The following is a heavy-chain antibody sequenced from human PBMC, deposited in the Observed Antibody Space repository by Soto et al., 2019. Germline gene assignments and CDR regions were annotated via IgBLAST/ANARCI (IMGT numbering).Heavy chain of an antibody. D-gene: IGHD5-18*01. CDR3: ARQVDTAMVTKTTYYYYYYGMDV. CDR1: GGSISSSSYY. V-gene: IGHV4-39*01. Sequence: QLQLQESGPGLVKPSETLSLTCTVSGGSISSSSYYWGWIRQPPGKGLEWIGSIYYSGSTYYNPSLKSRVTISVVTSKNQFSLKLSSVTAADTAVYYCARQVDTAMVTKTTYYYYYYGMDVWGQGTTVTVSS. CDR2: IYYSGST. J-gene: IGHJ6*02.